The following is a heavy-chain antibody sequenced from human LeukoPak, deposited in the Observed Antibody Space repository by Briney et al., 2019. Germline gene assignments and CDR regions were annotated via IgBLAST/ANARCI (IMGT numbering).Heavy chain of an antibody. CDR2: ISGSGGST. J-gene: IGHJ4*02. Sequence: GGSLRLSYAASGFTFSSYAMSWVRRAPGKGLEWVSAISGSGGSTYYADSVKGRFTISRDNSKNTLYLQMNSLRAEDTAVYYCAKLEQWLVRALYDYWGQGTLVTVSS. D-gene: IGHD6-19*01. CDR3: AKLEQWLVRALYDY. CDR1: GFTFSSYA. V-gene: IGHV3-23*01.